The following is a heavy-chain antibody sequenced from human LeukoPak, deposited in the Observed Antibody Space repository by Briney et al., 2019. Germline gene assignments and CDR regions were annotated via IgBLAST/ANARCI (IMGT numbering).Heavy chain of an antibody. J-gene: IGHJ5*02. D-gene: IGHD2-2*01. CDR1: GFTFSSYS. V-gene: IGHV3-21*01. Sequence: GGSLRLSCAASGFTFSSYSMNWVRQAPGKGLEWVSSISSSSSYIYYADSVKGRFTISRDNAKNSLYLQMNSLRAEDTAVYYCAREDCSSTSCYLEYWFDPWGQGTLVTVSS. CDR3: AREDCSSTSCYLEYWFDP. CDR2: ISSSSSYI.